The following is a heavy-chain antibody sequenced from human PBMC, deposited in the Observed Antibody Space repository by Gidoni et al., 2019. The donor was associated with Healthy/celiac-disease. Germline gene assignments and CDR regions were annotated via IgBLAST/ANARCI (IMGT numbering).Heavy chain of an antibody. CDR1: GWSFSGYY. V-gene: IGHV4-34*01. J-gene: IGHJ3*02. Sequence: QVQLQQWGAGLLKPSETLSLTCAVSGWSFSGYYWSWIRPPPGKGLEWIGEINHSGSTNYNPSLKSRVTISVDTSKNQFSLKLSSVTAADTAVYYCARGQRGSGSLLIWGQGTMVTVSS. D-gene: IGHD3-10*01. CDR3: ARGQRGSGSLLI. CDR2: INHSGST.